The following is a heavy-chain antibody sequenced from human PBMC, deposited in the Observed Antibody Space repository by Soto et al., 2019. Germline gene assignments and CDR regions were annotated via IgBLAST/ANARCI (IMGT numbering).Heavy chain of an antibody. CDR1: GGSVSSSSYY. Sequence: SETLSLTCTVSGGSVSSSSYYWGWVRQPPGKGLEWIGSVYYSGSTYYNPSLESRVTISVDKSKNQFSLKLMSLSAADTAVYYCGRLEVLPTTSCYFDYRSQRAPLT. J-gene: IGHJ4*02. V-gene: IGHV4-39*01. CDR2: VYYSGST. D-gene: IGHD2-8*02. CDR3: GRLEVLPTTSCYFDY.